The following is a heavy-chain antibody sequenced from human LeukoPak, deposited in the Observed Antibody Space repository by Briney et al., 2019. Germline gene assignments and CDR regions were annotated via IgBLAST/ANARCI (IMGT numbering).Heavy chain of an antibody. CDR1: GGTFSSYA. CDR3: ARGSWGPYCSSTSCYGWDYYYYYMDV. D-gene: IGHD2-2*01. Sequence: SVKVSCKASGGTFSSYAISWVRQAPGQGLEWMGGIIPIFGTANYAQKFKGRVTITADESTSTAYMELSSLRSEDTAVYYCARGSWGPYCSSTSCYGWDYYYYYMDVWGKGTTVTVSS. J-gene: IGHJ6*03. CDR2: IIPIFGTA. V-gene: IGHV1-69*13.